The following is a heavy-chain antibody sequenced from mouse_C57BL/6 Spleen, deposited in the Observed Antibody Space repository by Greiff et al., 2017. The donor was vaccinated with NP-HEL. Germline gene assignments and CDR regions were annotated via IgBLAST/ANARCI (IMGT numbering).Heavy chain of an antibody. V-gene: IGHV1-69*01. CDR3: ARSRDYYYAMDY. CDR1: GYTFTSYW. J-gene: IGHJ4*01. CDR2: IDPSDSYT. D-gene: IGHD2-4*01. Sequence: VQLQQPGAELVMPGASVKLSCKASGYTFTSYWMHWVKQRPGQGLEWIGEIDPSDSYTNYNQKFKGKSTLTVDKSSSTAYMQLSSLTSEDSAVYYCARSRDYYYAMDYWGQGTSVTVSS.